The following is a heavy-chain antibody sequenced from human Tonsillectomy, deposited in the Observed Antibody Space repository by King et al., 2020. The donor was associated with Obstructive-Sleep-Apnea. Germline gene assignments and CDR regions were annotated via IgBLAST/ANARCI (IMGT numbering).Heavy chain of an antibody. J-gene: IGHJ6*02. CDR3: ARDTPYSYGRGYGMDV. CDR2: IYYSGST. Sequence: QLQESGPGLVKPSETLSLTCTVSGGSISSYYWSWIRQPPGKGLEWIGYIYYSGSTNYNPSLKSRVTISADMSKKQFSLKLSSVTAADTAVYYCARDTPYSYGRGYGMDVWGQGITVTVSS. D-gene: IGHD5-18*01. V-gene: IGHV4-59*01. CDR1: GGSISSYY.